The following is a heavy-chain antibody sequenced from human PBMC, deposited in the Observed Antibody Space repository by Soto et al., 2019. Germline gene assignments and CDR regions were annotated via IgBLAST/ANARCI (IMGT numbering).Heavy chain of an antibody. V-gene: IGHV1-3*04. J-gene: IGHJ5*02. D-gene: IGHD2-15*01. Sequence: QVQLVQSGAEVKKPGASVKISCKASGYTFTRYTMNWVRQAPGQRLEWMGWINTDNGNTKSSQKFQDRVIITRDTSASTAYMDLSSLRSEDTAVYYCAGGIATGQLDPWGQGTLVTVSS. CDR1: GYTFTRYT. CDR3: AGGIATGQLDP. CDR2: INTDNGNT.